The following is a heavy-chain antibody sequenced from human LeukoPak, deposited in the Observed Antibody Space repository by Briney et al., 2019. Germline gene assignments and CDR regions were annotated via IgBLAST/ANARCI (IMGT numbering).Heavy chain of an antibody. CDR2: ISAYSGDT. Sequence: ASVKVSCKASGYTFTNYGISWARQAPGQGLEWMGWISAYSGDTNYAQKFQGRVTMTRDTSTSTAYMELRSLRSDDTAVYYCARDPGSYGDAFDIWGQGTMVTVS. CDR3: ARDPGSYGDAFDI. J-gene: IGHJ3*02. V-gene: IGHV1-18*01. CDR1: GYTFTNYG. D-gene: IGHD3-16*01.